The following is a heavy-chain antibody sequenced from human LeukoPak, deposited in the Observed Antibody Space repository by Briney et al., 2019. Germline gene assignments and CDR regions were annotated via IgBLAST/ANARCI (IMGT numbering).Heavy chain of an antibody. CDR1: GFTFSSYA. Sequence: GGSLRLSCAASGFTFSSYAMSWVRQAPGKGLEWVSDISVSGTSTYYADSVKGRFTISRDNSKNTLDLQMDSLRAEDTAVYYCAKSPCSGGSCSLDYWGQGTLVTVSS. D-gene: IGHD2-15*01. CDR3: AKSPCSGGSCSLDY. V-gene: IGHV3-23*01. J-gene: IGHJ4*02. CDR2: ISVSGTST.